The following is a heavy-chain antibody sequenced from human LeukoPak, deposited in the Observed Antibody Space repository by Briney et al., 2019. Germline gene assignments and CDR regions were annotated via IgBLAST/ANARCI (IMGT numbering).Heavy chain of an antibody. CDR1: GGSISSYY. CDR2: IYYSGST. Sequence: SETLSLTCTVSGGSISSYYWSWIRQPPGKGLEWIGYIYYSGSTNYNPSLKSRVTISVDTSKNQFSLKLSSVTAADTAVYYCARGPAAGLYYYYGMDVWGQGTTVTVSS. J-gene: IGHJ6*02. CDR3: ARGPAAGLYYYYGMDV. D-gene: IGHD6-13*01. V-gene: IGHV4-59*12.